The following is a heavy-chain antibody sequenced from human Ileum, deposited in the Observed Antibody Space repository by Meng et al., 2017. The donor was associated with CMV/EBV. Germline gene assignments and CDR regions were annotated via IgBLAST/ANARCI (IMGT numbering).Heavy chain of an antibody. V-gene: IGHV4-4*02. CDR1: GDSVSSNNW. CDR3: GSATDYKVDY. J-gene: IGHJ4*02. D-gene: IGHD4/OR15-4a*01. Sequence: SVTLSLTCAVSGDSVSSNNWWTWVRQPPGEGPEWIGEIHHSGTTAHNPSLRSRISFSVDKSRNQVSLHLTTVTAADTAVYYCGSATDYKVDYWGQGTLVTVSS. CDR2: IHHSGTT.